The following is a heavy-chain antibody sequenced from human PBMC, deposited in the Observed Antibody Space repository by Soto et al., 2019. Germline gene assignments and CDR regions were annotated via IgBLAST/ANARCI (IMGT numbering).Heavy chain of an antibody. Sequence: SETLSLTCTVSSDSSSFTNSYWGWIRQPPGKGLQWIGSSSYNGGTFYNPSLKGRVVISFDTSKKQSSLQVTSVTAADTAVYFCARHRTEVVWRGFDFWGQGSPVTVSS. CDR2: SSYNGGT. CDR3: ARHRTEVVWRGFDF. J-gene: IGHJ4*02. CDR1: SDSSSFTNSY. V-gene: IGHV4-39*01. D-gene: IGHD3-10*01.